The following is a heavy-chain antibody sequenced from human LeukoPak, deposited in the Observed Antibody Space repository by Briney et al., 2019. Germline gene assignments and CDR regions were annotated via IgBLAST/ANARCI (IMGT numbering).Heavy chain of an antibody. Sequence: SGTLSLTCAVSGGSISSSSYYWGWIRQPPGKGLEWIGSIYYSGSTYYNPSLKSRVTISVDTSKNQFSLKLSSVTAADTAVYYCARDGGTVTTLYYYYYYGMDVWGQGTTVTVSS. CDR3: ARDGGTVTTLYYYYYYGMDV. CDR2: IYYSGST. D-gene: IGHD4-17*01. V-gene: IGHV4-39*07. J-gene: IGHJ6*02. CDR1: GGSISSSSYY.